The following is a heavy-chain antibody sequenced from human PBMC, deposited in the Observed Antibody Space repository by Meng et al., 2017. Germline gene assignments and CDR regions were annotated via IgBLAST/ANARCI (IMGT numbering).Heavy chain of an antibody. J-gene: IGHJ4*02. Sequence: SAKVSCKASGGTFSSYAIGWVRQAPGQGLEWMGGIIPMFDTPNYAQKFRGRVTITADESTSTAYMELTSLRSEDTAVYYCARVLSGWYSGFDYWGQGTLVTVSS. CDR2: IIPMFDTP. D-gene: IGHD6-19*01. CDR1: GGTFSSYA. CDR3: ARVLSGWYSGFDY. V-gene: IGHV1-69*13.